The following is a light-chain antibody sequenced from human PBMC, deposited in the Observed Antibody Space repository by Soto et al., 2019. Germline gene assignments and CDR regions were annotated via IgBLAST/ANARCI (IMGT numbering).Light chain of an antibody. CDR1: QNIHKY. CDR2: EAT. J-gene: IGKJ1*01. V-gene: IGKV1-39*01. CDR3: QQSVVSPWT. Sequence: DIQMTQSPSSLSASVGDRVSISCRSSQNIHKYLNWYQQRPGKAPNLLVYEATSLETGVSAKFSGSGSGTEFTLTINSLQPEDFATYYCQQSVVSPWTFGQGTIIEI.